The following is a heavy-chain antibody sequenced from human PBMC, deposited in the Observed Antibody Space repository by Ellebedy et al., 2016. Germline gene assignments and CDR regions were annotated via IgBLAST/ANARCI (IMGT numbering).Heavy chain of an antibody. CDR3: ATYSYDYGGDY. D-gene: IGHD5-18*01. Sequence: GGSLRLSCAASGFIFDDYAMTWVRQAPGKGLEWVSGINWDAGSKGYADSVKGRFTISRDNAKNSLYLQMNSLRAEDTAVYYCATYSYDYGGDYWGQGTLVAVSS. CDR2: INWDAGSK. CDR1: GFIFDDYA. J-gene: IGHJ4*02. V-gene: IGHV3-20*04.